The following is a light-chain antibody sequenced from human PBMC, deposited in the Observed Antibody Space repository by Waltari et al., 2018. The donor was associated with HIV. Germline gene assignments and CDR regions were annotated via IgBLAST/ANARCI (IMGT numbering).Light chain of an antibody. CDR1: SGQRCSI. J-gene: IGLJ3*02. CDR3: ETWDSNIRV. CDR2: VEGSGTY. Sequence: QPVVPQSSSASVSLGSPAELTCTLLSGQRCSIIAWLKQQPGKAPRYLMKVEGSGTYNKGSGVPDRFSGSSSGADRYLTISNVQSDDEADYYCETWDSNIRVFGGGTKLTVL. V-gene: IGLV4-60*03.